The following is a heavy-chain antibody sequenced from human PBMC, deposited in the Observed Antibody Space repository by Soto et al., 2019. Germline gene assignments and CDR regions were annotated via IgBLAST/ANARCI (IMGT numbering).Heavy chain of an antibody. Sequence: QVQLQQWGAGLLKPSETLSLTCAVYGGSFSGYYWSWIRQPPGKGLEWIGEINHSGSTNYNPSLKSRVTMSVDTSKNEFSLKLSSVTAADTAVYYCARGGFTILSYYYMDVWGKGTTVTVSS. V-gene: IGHV4-34*01. D-gene: IGHD3-3*01. J-gene: IGHJ6*03. CDR1: GGSFSGYY. CDR2: INHSGST. CDR3: ARGGFTILSYYYMDV.